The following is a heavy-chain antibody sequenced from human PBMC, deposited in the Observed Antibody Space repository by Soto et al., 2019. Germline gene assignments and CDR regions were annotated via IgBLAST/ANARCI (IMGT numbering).Heavy chain of an antibody. J-gene: IGHJ3*02. Sequence: SETLSLTCAVYGGSFSGYYWSWIRQPPGKGLEWIGYIYYSGSTNYNPSLKSRVTISVDTSKNQFSLKLSSVTAADTAVYYCARMYDYIWGSYPSDAFDIWGQGTMVTVSS. CDR1: GGSFSGYY. CDR2: IYYSGST. D-gene: IGHD3-16*02. CDR3: ARMYDYIWGSYPSDAFDI. V-gene: IGHV4-59*01.